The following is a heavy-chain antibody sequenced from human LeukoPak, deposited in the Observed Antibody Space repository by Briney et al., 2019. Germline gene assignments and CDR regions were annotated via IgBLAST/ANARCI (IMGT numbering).Heavy chain of an antibody. CDR2: ISYDGSNK. CDR3: AKDLSGPQLVRGYFDY. V-gene: IGHV3-30*18. J-gene: IGHJ4*02. CDR1: GFTFSSYG. D-gene: IGHD6-13*01. Sequence: PGGSLRLSCAASGFTFSSYGMHWVRQAPGKGLEWVAVISYDGSNKYYADSVKGRFTISRDNSKNTLYLQMNSLRAEDTAVYYCAKDLSGPQLVRGYFDYWGQGTLVTVSS.